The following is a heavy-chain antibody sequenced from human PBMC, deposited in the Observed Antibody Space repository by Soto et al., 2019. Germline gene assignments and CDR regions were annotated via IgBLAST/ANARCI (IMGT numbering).Heavy chain of an antibody. CDR3: ARDRLMATAGTTRHYFGLDV. D-gene: IGHD5-18*01. CDR1: GGSIRSGGYY. Sequence: TLSLTCTVSGGSIRSGGYYWSWVRQNPRRGLEWIGNIYYSGNTYYNPSLKSRLTISVDTSKNQFSLNLSSVTAADTAVYYCARDRLMATAGTTRHYFGLDVWGQGTTVTVSS. J-gene: IGHJ6*02. CDR2: IYYSGNT. V-gene: IGHV4-31*03.